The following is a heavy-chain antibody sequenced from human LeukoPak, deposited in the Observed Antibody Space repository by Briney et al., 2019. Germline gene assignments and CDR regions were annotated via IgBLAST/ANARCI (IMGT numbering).Heavy chain of an antibody. CDR3: ARGRRRDYFDY. J-gene: IGHJ4*02. CDR1: GGSFSGYY. V-gene: IGHV4-34*01. Sequence: PLETLSLTCAVYGGSFSGYYWSWIRQPPGKGLEWIGEINHSGSTNYNPSLKSRVTISVDTSKNQFSLKLSSVTAADTAVYYCARGRRRDYFDYWGQGTLVTVSS. CDR2: INHSGST.